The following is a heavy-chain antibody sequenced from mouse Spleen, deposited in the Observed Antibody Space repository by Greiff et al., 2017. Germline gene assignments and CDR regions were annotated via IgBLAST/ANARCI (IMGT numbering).Heavy chain of an antibody. D-gene: IGHD1-1*01. CDR2: IYPGDGDT. CDR3: ARDYYGSSDDVYFDY. V-gene: IGHV1-82*01. J-gene: IGHJ2*01. Sequence: QVQLQQSGPELVKPGASVKISCKASGYAFSSSWMNWVKQRPGKGLEWIGRIYPGDGDTNYNGKFKGKATLTADKSSSTAYMQLSSLTSEDSAVYFCARDYYGSSDDVYFDYWGQGTTLTVSS. CDR1: GYAFSSSW.